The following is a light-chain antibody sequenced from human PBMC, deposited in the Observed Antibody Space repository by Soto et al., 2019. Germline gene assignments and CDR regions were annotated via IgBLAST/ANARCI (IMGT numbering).Light chain of an antibody. J-gene: IGLJ1*01. CDR1: SSNIESNT. Sequence: QSVLTQPPSASGTPGQRVTISCSGSSSNIESNTVTWYQQLPGTAPKLVIYSNYDRPSGVPDRFSGSTSGTSASLVIRGLQSEDEADYYRAAWDDILNGYVFGGGTKVTV. CDR3: AAWDDILNGYV. CDR2: SNY. V-gene: IGLV1-44*01.